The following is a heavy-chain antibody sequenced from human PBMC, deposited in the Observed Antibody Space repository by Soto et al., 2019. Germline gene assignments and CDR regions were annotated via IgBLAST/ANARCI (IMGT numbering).Heavy chain of an antibody. J-gene: IGHJ4*02. V-gene: IGHV1-69*13. Sequence: SVKVSCKASGGTFNNYAISWVRQAPGQGLEWMGGIIPIFGTADYAQRFQGRVAITADESTSTAYMELRSLRSEDTAVYYCARGVHYDTSGYYYFYWGQGTLVTVSS. CDR1: GGTFNNYA. CDR3: ARGVHYDTSGYYYFY. CDR2: IIPIFGTA. D-gene: IGHD3-22*01.